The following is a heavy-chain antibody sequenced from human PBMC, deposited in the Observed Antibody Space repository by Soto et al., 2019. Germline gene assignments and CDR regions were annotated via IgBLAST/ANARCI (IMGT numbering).Heavy chain of an antibody. CDR2: IYHSGST. V-gene: IGHV4-30-2*01. Sequence: PSETLSLTCAVSGGSISSGGYSWSWIRQPPGKGLEWIGYIYHSGSTYYNPSLKSRVTISVDRSKNQFSLKLSSVTAAETAVYYCARGRYCSSTSCYRAWFDPWGQGTLVTVSS. D-gene: IGHD2-2*01. CDR1: GGSISSGGYS. CDR3: ARGRYCSSTSCYRAWFDP. J-gene: IGHJ5*02.